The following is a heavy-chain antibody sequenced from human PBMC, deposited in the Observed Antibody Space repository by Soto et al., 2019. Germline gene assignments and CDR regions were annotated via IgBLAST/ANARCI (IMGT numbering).Heavy chain of an antibody. CDR3: GPRGAVADPRGY. J-gene: IGHJ4*02. V-gene: IGHV4-34*01. CDR1: GGSFSDFY. CDR2: INHSGST. Sequence: QVQLQQWGAGLLKPSETLSLTCAVYGGSFSDFYWTWIRQPPGKGLEWIGEINHSGSTNYNPSLKSRVAISVDTSMNQFSLNLTSVTAADTAVYYCGPRGAVADPRGYWGQGTLVTVSS. D-gene: IGHD6-19*01.